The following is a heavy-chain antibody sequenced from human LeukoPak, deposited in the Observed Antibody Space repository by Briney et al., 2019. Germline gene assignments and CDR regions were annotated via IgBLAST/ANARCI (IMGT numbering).Heavy chain of an antibody. J-gene: IGHJ4*02. D-gene: IGHD3-3*01. CDR2: ISWNSGSI. CDR3: AKGSVLDFWTPFDY. V-gene: IGHV3-9*01. CDR1: GFTFDDYA. Sequence: SLRLSCAASGFTFDDYAMHWVRQAPGKGLEWVSGISWNSGSIGYADSVKGRFTISRDNAKNSLYLQMNSLRAEDTALYYCAKGSVLDFWTPFDYWGQGTLVTVSS.